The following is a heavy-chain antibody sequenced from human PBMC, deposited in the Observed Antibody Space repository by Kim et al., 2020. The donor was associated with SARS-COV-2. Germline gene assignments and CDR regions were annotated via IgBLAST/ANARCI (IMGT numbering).Heavy chain of an antibody. CDR3: TTDPTIPIVATIWAHSSSWRYDY. CDR2: IKSKTDGGTT. CDR1: GFTFSNAC. D-gene: IGHD5-12*01. J-gene: IGHJ4*02. Sequence: GGSLRLSCAASGFTFSNACMSWVRQAPGKGLEWVGRIKSKTDGGTTDYAAPVKGSFTISRDDSKNTLYLQMNSLKTEDTAVYYCTTDPTIPIVATIWAHSSSWRYDYWGQGTLVTVSS. V-gene: IGHV3-15*01.